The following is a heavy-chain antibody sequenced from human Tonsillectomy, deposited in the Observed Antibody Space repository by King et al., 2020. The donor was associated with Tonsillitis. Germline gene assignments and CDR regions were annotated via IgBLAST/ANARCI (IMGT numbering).Heavy chain of an antibody. CDR1: GFTFGDYA. Sequence: VQLVESGGGLVKPGRSLRLSCTASGFTFGDYAMSWFRQAPGKGLEWVGFIRSKVYGGTTEYAASVKDRFTISRDDSKNIAYLQMNSLKTEDTAVYYCSRDGRKGVYYYYYYGMDVWGQGTPVTVSS. CDR3: SRDGRKGVYYYYYYGMDV. D-gene: IGHD1-26*01. J-gene: IGHJ6*02. V-gene: IGHV3-49*05. CDR2: IRSKVYGGTT.